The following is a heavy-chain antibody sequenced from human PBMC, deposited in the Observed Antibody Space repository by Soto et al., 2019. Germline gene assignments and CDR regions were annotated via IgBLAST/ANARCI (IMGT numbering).Heavy chain of an antibody. V-gene: IGHV1-69*13. CDR2: IIPIFGTA. Sequence: EASVKVSCKASGGTFSSYAISWVLQAPGQGLEWMGGIIPIFGTANYAQKFQGRVTITADESTSTAYMELSSLRSEDTAVYYCAREYGDYSLQHWGQGTLVTVSS. D-gene: IGHD4-17*01. CDR3: AREYGDYSLQH. CDR1: GGTFSSYA. J-gene: IGHJ1*01.